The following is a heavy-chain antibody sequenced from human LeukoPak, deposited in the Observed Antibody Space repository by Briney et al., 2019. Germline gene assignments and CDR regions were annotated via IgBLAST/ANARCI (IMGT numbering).Heavy chain of an antibody. CDR3: ARDFKLTSGWYKAKNALDY. V-gene: IGHV3-30*04. CDR1: GFTFSSYA. CDR2: ISYDGSNK. Sequence: GGSLRLSCAASGFTFSSYAMHWVRQAPGEGLEWVAVISYDGSNKYYADSVKGRFTISRDNSKNTLYLQMNSLRAEDTAVYYCARDFKLTSGWYKAKNALDYWGQGTLVTVSS. J-gene: IGHJ4*02. D-gene: IGHD6-19*01.